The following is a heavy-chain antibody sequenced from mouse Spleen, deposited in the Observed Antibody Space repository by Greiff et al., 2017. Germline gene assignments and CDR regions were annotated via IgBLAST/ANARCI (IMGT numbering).Heavy chain of an antibody. CDR2: INPYNGGT. V-gene: IGHV1-19*01. Sequence: VQLQQSGPVLVKPGASVKMSCKASGYTFTDYYMNWVKQSHGKSLEWIGVINPYNGGTSYNQKFKGKATLTVDKSSSTAYMELNSLTSEDSAVYYCARGYYPFAYWGQGTLVTVSA. D-gene: IGHD1-1*01. CDR1: GYTFTDYY. J-gene: IGHJ3*01. CDR3: ARGYYPFAY.